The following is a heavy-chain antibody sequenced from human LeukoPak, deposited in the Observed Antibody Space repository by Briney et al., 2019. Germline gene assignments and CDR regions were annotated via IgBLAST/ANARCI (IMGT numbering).Heavy chain of an antibody. CDR2: INPNSGGT. V-gene: IGHV1-2*06. D-gene: IGHD3-22*01. J-gene: IGHJ4*02. CDR3: ARVGYYESSGYYEY. Sequence: GASVRVSCRASGYTLTDYYMHWVRQAPGQGLEWMGRINPNSGGTNYAQKFQGSVTMTRDTSISTVYMELSRLRSDDTAVYYCARVGYYESSGYYEYWGQGTLVTVSS. CDR1: GYTLTDYY.